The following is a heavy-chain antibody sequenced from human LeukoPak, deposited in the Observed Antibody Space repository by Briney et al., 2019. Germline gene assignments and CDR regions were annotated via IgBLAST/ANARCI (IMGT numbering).Heavy chain of an antibody. CDR1: GGPFSSFH. V-gene: IGHV4-4*07. J-gene: IGHJ5*02. Sequence: PSETLSLTCTVSGGPFSSFHWSWIRQPAGKGLEWLGLIYTSGSTNYSPSLKSRLTMSVDASKHQFSLKLSSVTAADTAVYYCARVQAHNWFDPWGQGTLVTVSS. CDR2: IYTSGST. CDR3: ARVQAHNWFDP.